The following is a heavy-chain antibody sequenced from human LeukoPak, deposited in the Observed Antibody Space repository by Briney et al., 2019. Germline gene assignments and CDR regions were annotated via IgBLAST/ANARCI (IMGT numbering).Heavy chain of an antibody. D-gene: IGHD3-9*01. Sequence: SETLSLTCTVSGGSISSSSYYWGWIRQPPGKGLEWIGSIDYSGSTYYNPSLKSRVTISVDTSKNQFSLKLSSVTAADTAVYYCATEPVLRYFDWSPGASGMDVWGQGTTVTVSS. J-gene: IGHJ6*02. V-gene: IGHV4-39*01. CDR3: ATEPVLRYFDWSPGASGMDV. CDR1: GGSISSSSYY. CDR2: IDYSGST.